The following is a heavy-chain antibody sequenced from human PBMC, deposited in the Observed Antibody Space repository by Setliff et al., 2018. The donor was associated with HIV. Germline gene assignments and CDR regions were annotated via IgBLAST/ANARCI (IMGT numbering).Heavy chain of an antibody. CDR2: IYNSAST. CDR3: ARHSPSDY. V-gene: IGHV4-59*08. CDR1: GDSISTDY. Sequence: SETLSLTCTVSGDSISTDYWTWIRQPPGKGLEWIGYIYNSASTGYNPSLKSRVTISVDTSKNQFSLKLSSVTAADTAVYYCARHSPSDYWGQGTLVTVS. J-gene: IGHJ4*02.